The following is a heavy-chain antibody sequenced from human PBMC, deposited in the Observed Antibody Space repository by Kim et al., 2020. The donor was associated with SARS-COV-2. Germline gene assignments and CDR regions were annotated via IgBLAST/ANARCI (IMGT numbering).Heavy chain of an antibody. J-gene: IGHJ4*02. CDR3: ARYYYDSSGYEDY. CDR2: INHSGST. Sequence: SETLSLTCAVYGGSYSGYYWSWIRQPPGKGLEWIGEINHSGSTNYNPSLKSRVTISVDTSKNQFSLKLSSVTAADTAVYYCARYYYDSSGYEDYWGQGTLVTVSS. D-gene: IGHD3-22*01. V-gene: IGHV4-34*01. CDR1: GGSYSGYY.